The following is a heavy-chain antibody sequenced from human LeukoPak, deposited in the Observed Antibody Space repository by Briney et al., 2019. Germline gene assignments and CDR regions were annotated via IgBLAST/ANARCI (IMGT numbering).Heavy chain of an antibody. V-gene: IGHV1-3*01. CDR3: ARAIRENRGYCSSTSCKPLYYFDY. D-gene: IGHD2-2*01. Sequence: ASVKVSCKASGYTFTSYAMHWVHQAPGQRLEWMGWINAGNGNTKYSQKFQGRVTITRDTSASTAYMELSSLRSEDTAVYYCARAIRENRGYCSSTSCKPLYYFDYWGQGTLVTVSS. CDR1: GYTFTSYA. CDR2: INAGNGNT. J-gene: IGHJ4*02.